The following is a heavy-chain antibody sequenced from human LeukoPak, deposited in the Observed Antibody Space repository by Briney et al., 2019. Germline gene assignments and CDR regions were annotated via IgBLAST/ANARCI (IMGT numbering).Heavy chain of an antibody. CDR2: ISGRSSNT. CDR1: GFSFSVYT. D-gene: IGHD2-8*01. J-gene: IGHJ3*01. V-gene: IGHV3-21*01. Sequence: GGSLKLACDASGFSFSVYTMNWVRQAPGKGLEWVASISGRSSNTDYRDSVWGRFTVSRDNAKGTPYLQMSGLRVEDTAVYYCARENGFGDSFDFWGHGTMVIVSA. CDR3: ARENGFGDSFDF.